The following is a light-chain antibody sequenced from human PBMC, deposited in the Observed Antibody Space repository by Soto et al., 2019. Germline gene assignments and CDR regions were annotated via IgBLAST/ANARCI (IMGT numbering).Light chain of an antibody. CDR2: GAS. V-gene: IGKV3-20*01. CDR1: QSVSSSY. J-gene: IGKJ4*01. Sequence: EIVLTQSPGTLSLSPGERATLSWRASQSVSSSYLAWYQQKPGQAPRLLIYGASSRATGIPDRFSGSGSGTDFTLTISRLEPEDFAVYYCQQYGSSPRLTFGGGTKVEIK. CDR3: QQYGSSPRLT.